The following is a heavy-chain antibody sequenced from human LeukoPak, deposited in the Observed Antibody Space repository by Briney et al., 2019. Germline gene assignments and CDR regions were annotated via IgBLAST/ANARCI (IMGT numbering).Heavy chain of an antibody. J-gene: IGHJ2*01. V-gene: IGHV1-46*01. CDR2: INTSGGSA. CDR1: GYTFTSYY. D-gene: IGHD3-3*01. CDR3: ARDRPVNDFWSGYFNWYFDL. Sequence: ASVKVSCKASGYTFTSYYMHWGRQAPGQGLEGMGIINTSGGSASYAQKFQGRVTMTMATSTSTVYMELSSLRSEDTAVYYCARDRPVNDFWSGYFNWYFDLWGRGTLVTVSS.